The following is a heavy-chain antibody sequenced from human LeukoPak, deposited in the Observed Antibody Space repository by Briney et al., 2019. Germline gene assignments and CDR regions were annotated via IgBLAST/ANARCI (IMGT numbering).Heavy chain of an antibody. CDR1: GGTFSSYA. Sequence: ASVKVSCKASGGTFSSYAISWVRQAPGQGLEWMGGIIPIFGTANYAQKFQGRVTITADESTSTAYMELSSLRSEDTAVYYCARRGRSGGSCYHDDAFDIWGQGTMVTVSS. J-gene: IGHJ3*02. V-gene: IGHV1-69*13. CDR2: IIPIFGTA. CDR3: ARRGRSGGSCYHDDAFDI. D-gene: IGHD2-15*01.